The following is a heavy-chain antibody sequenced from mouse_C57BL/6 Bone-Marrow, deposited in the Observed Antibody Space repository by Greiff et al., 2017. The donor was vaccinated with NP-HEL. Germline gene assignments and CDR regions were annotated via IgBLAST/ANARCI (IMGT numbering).Heavy chain of an antibody. J-gene: IGHJ1*03. CDR1: GFSLTSYG. V-gene: IGHV2-5*01. D-gene: IGHD1-1*01. CDR2: IWRGGST. CDR3: ATEITTVVAKDWYFDV. Sequence: QVQLKQSGPGLVQPSQSLSITCTVSGFSLTSYGVHWVRQSPGKGLEWLGVIWRGGSTDYNAAFMSRLSITKDNSKSHVFFKMNSLQADDTAIYDCATEITTVVAKDWYFDVWGTGTTVTVSS.